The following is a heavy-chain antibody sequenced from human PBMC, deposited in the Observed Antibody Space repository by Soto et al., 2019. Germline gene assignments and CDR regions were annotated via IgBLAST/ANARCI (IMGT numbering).Heavy chain of an antibody. Sequence: EVQLLESGGGLVQPGGSLRLSCAASGFTFGSYAMTWVRQAPGKGLEWVSAISFGGGSTYYADSVKGRFTISRDNSKNTLYVQMTSLRAEDTAIYYCATDSFRSGIAVAGNYWGQGTLVTVSS. D-gene: IGHD6-19*01. CDR3: ATDSFRSGIAVAGNY. CDR1: GFTFGSYA. V-gene: IGHV3-23*01. J-gene: IGHJ4*02. CDR2: ISFGGGST.